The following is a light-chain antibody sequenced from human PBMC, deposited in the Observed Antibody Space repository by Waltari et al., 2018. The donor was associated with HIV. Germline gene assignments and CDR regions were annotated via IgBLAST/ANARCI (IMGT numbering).Light chain of an antibody. CDR3: QVWDSTHYHRGV. CDR2: DDT. Sequence: SYVLTQPPSVSVAPGQKARITCVGNKIGSKSVPWYQQRPGQAPILVVYDDTERPSGIPERFSGSNSGNTATLTISRVEAGDEADYYCQVWDSTHYHRGVFGGGTNLTVL. V-gene: IGLV3-21*02. J-gene: IGLJ3*02. CDR1: KIGSKS.